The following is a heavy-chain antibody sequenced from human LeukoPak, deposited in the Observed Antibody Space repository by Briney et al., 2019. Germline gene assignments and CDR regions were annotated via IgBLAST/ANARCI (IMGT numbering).Heavy chain of an antibody. V-gene: IGHV3-23*01. CDR1: GFTISTYG. CDR2: ISGSDDST. Sequence: GGSLRLSCAASGFTISTYGMNWVRQAPGKGLEWVSTISGSDDSTYYAGSVKGRFTISRDNSKNMLYLHMNSLRAEDTAIYYCAKDQYIAVAVTASGFDPWGQGTLVTVSS. J-gene: IGHJ5*02. D-gene: IGHD2-21*02. CDR3: AKDQYIAVAVTASGFDP.